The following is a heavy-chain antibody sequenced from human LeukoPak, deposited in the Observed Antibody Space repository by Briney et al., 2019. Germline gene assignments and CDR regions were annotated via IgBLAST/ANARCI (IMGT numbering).Heavy chain of an antibody. J-gene: IGHJ4*02. Sequence: QPGGSLRLSCAASGFTFSSYEMHWVRQAPGKGLEWVSYISSSGTTIYYADSVKGRFTISRDNAKNSLYLRMNSLRAEDTAVYYCARDYGGSSPFDYWGQGTPVTVSS. V-gene: IGHV3-48*03. CDR2: ISSSGTTI. CDR3: ARDYGGSSPFDY. CDR1: GFTFSSYE. D-gene: IGHD4-23*01.